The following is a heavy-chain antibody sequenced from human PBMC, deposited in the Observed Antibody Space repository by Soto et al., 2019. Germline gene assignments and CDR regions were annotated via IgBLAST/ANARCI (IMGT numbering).Heavy chain of an antibody. CDR3: AKDSNHCSGGSCYYFAY. J-gene: IGHJ4*02. D-gene: IGHD2-15*01. V-gene: IGHV3-30*18. Sequence: GGSLRLSCAASGFTFSSYGIHWVRQAPGKGVEWVALISYDGSDKYYADTVRGRFTISRDNSKNTLYLQMDSLRAEDTAVYYCAKDSNHCSGGSCYYFAYWGQGTLVTVSS. CDR1: GFTFSSYG. CDR2: ISYDGSDK.